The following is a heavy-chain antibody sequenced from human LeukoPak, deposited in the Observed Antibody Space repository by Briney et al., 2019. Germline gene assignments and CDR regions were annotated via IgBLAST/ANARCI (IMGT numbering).Heavy chain of an antibody. CDR3: ARVPPHHPGIAVSFDH. CDR1: GFTFSSYW. Sequence: GGSLRLSCAASGFTFSSYWMSWVRQAPGKGLEWVANIKQDGSEKYYVDSVKGRFTISRDNAKNSLYLQMNSLRAEDTAVYYCARVPPHHPGIAVSFDHWGQGTLVTVSS. J-gene: IGHJ4*02. CDR2: IKQDGSEK. D-gene: IGHD6-19*01. V-gene: IGHV3-7*04.